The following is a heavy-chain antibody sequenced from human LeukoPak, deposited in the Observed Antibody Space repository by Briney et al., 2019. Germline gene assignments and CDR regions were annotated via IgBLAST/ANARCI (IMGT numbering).Heavy chain of an antibody. CDR1: GYAFTTYY. CDR3: ARGVGRLSGSYPNYYMDV. D-gene: IGHD1-26*01. J-gene: IGHJ6*03. V-gene: IGHV1-46*01. Sequence: ASVKVSCKAPGYAFTTYYIHWVRQAPGQGLEWLGIINPSVGTSNYAQTFQGRVAMTRDTSTSTVYIELSSLRSEDTAVYYCARGVGRLSGSYPNYYMDVWGKGTTVTVSS. CDR2: INPSVGTS.